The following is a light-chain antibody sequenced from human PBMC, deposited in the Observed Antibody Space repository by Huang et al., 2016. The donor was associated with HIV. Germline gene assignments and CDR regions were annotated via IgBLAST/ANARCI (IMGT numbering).Light chain of an antibody. CDR3: QQYDNSLYT. V-gene: IGKV3-20*01. Sequence: EIVLTQSPGTLSLSPGERATLSCRASQSVSSSYLAWYQQKPGQAPRLLIYGASSRATGIPDRVSGSGSGTDFTLTISRLEPEDFAVYYCQQYDNSLYTFGQGTKLEIK. J-gene: IGKJ2*01. CDR2: GAS. CDR1: QSVSSSY.